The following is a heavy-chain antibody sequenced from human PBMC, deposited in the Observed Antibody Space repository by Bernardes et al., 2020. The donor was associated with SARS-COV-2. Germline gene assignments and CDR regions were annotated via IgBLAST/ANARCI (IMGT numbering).Heavy chain of an antibody. CDR1: GFTVSVYW. CDR3: ARERAYYDILTGNLYYYYYGMDV. D-gene: IGHD3-9*01. CDR2: VNSDGSRI. J-gene: IGHJ6*02. Sequence: GGSLRLSCAASGFTVSVYWMHWVRQAPGKGLVWVARVNSDGSRITYADSVKGRFTISRDNAKNTLYLQMNSLRAEDTAVYYCARERAYYDILTGNLYYYYYGMDVWGQGTTVTVSS. V-gene: IGHV3-74*03.